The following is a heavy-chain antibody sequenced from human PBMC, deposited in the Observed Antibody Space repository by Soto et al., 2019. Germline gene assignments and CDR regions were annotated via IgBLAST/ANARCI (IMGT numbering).Heavy chain of an antibody. CDR1: GGSISSGGYY. CDR2: IYYSGST. Sequence: SETLSLTCTVSGGSISSGGYYWSWIRQHPGKGLERIGYIYYSGSTYYNPPLNSLVTISVDTSNNQSSLKRISLAAADTAVDYCLCERKKGVDITGTHWRKRTLVTVPS. V-gene: IGHV4-31*01. D-gene: IGHD1-7*01. CDR3: LCERKKGVDITGTH. J-gene: IGHJ4*02.